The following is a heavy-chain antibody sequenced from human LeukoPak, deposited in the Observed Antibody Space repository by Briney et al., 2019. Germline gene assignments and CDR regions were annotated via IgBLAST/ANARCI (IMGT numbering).Heavy chain of an antibody. J-gene: IGHJ6*03. CDR2: THQYGGEN. Sequence: GGSLRLSCAASGFTFSSYSMSWVRQAPGKGLEWVASTHQYGGENHYADSVKGRFTISRDNAKNSLYLQMNSLRAEDTAVYFCARSIAAADGGVYYYMDVWGKGTTVTISS. V-gene: IGHV3-7*03. CDR3: ARSIAAADGGVYYYMDV. CDR1: GFTFSSYS. D-gene: IGHD6-25*01.